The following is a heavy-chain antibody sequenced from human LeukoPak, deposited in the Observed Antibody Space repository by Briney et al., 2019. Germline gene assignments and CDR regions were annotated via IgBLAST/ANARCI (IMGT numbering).Heavy chain of an antibody. D-gene: IGHD3-10*01. CDR1: GYSFTGYS. CDR3: ARGDGNNWFGELHLDY. CDR2: INPNSGDT. J-gene: IGHJ4*02. V-gene: IGHV1-2*04. Sequence: ASVKVSCKASGYSFTGYSVHWVRQAPGQGLEWMGWINPNSGDTNYAQKFQGWVTMTRDTSINTAYMELSRLKSDDTAVYYCARGDGNNWFGELHLDYWGQGTLVTVSS.